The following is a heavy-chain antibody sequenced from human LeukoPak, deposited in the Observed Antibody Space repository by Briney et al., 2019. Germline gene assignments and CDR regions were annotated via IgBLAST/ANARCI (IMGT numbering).Heavy chain of an antibody. CDR2: IYYSGST. D-gene: IGHD2-15*01. CDR3: ARSYCSSARCYAVVAFDS. Sequence: SERVSLTCTVSGGSISSSNYYWGWIRQPPGKGLEWIGSIYYSGSTYYNPSLESRITISVDTSKKQFSLRLNSVTAADTAVYYSARSYCSSARCYAVVAFDSWEQRRLVSVSS. V-gene: IGHV4-39*01. CDR1: GGSISSSNYY. J-gene: IGHJ3*02.